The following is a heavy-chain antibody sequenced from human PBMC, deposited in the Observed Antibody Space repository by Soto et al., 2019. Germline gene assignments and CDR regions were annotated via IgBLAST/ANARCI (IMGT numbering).Heavy chain of an antibody. D-gene: IGHD3-10*01. V-gene: IGHV3-23*01. CDR1: GFTFSHFA. CDR2: ISCCDGST. CDR3: AKKYHYGSGTFLYYFDY. J-gene: IGHJ4*02. Sequence: EVQLLDSGGGLVQPGGSLRLSCAASGFTFSHFAMSWVRQAPEKGLEWVSTISCCDGSTYYADSVKGRFTISRDNSKNTLYLQMNSLRADDTAVYYCAKKYHYGSGTFLYYFDYWGQGTLVTVSS.